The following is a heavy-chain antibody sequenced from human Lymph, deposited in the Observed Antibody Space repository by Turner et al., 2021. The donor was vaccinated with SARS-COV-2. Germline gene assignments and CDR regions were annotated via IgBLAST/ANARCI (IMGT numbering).Heavy chain of an antibody. CDR1: GFIVSSNY. Sequence: EVQLVESGGGLIQPGGSLRLSGAASGFIVSSNYMSWVRQAPGKGLEWVSLIYSGGSTYYADSVKGRFTISRDNSKNTLYLQMNSLRAEDTAVYYCARVLPYGDYFDYWGQGTLVTVSS. CDR3: ARVLPYGDYFDY. J-gene: IGHJ4*02. D-gene: IGHD4-17*01. V-gene: IGHV3-53*01. CDR2: IYSGGST.